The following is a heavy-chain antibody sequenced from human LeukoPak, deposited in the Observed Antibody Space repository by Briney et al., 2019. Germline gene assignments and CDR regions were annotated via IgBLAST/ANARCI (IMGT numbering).Heavy chain of an antibody. CDR2: INHSGST. V-gene: IGHV4-34*01. Sequence: SETLSLTCAVYGGSFSGYYWSCIRQPPGKGLEWIGEINHSGSTNYNPSLKSRVTISVDTSKNQFSLKLSSVTAADTAVYYCASIYYYYYMDVWGKGTTVTISS. CDR1: GGSFSGYY. J-gene: IGHJ6*03. CDR3: ASIYYYYYMDV.